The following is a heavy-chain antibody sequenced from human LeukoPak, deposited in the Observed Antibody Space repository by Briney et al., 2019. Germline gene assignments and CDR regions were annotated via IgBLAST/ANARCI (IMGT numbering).Heavy chain of an antibody. J-gene: IGHJ5*02. CDR3: ARRSSGWYKIANWFDP. CDR2: ISSSGSTI. CDR1: GFTFSSYE. D-gene: IGHD6-19*01. Sequence: GGSLRLSCAASGFTFSSYEMNWVRQAPGKGLEWVSYISSSGSTIYYADSVKGRFTISRDNAKNSLYLQMNSLRAEDTAVYYCARRSSGWYKIANWFDPWGQGTLVTVSS. V-gene: IGHV3-48*03.